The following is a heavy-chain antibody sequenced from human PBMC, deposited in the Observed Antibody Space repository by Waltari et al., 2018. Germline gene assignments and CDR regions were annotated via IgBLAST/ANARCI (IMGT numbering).Heavy chain of an antibody. D-gene: IGHD5-18*01. CDR3: AREPRGYSYGYYFDY. J-gene: IGHJ4*02. Sequence: QVQLQESGPGLVKPSQTLSLTCTVSGGSISSGSYYWSWIRQPAGKGLEWIGRIYTSWSTNYNPSLKSRVTISVDTSKNQFSLKLSSVTAADTAVYYCAREPRGYSYGYYFDYWGQGTLVTVSS. CDR2: IYTSWST. CDR1: GGSISSGSYY. V-gene: IGHV4-61*02.